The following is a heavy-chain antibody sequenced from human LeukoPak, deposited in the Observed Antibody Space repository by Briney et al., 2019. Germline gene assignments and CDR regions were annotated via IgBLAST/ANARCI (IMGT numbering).Heavy chain of an antibody. D-gene: IGHD6-6*01. Sequence: VASVKVSCKASGYTFTGYYMHWVRQAPRQGLEWMGWINPNSGGTNYAQKFQGRVTMTRDTSISTAYMELSRLRSDDTAVYYCARVEYSSPGPTWYNWFDPWGQGTLVTVSS. CDR1: GYTFTGYY. V-gene: IGHV1-2*02. CDR3: ARVEYSSPGPTWYNWFDP. J-gene: IGHJ5*02. CDR2: INPNSGGT.